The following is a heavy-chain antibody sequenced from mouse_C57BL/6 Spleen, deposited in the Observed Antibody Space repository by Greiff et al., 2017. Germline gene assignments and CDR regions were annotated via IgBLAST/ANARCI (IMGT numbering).Heavy chain of an antibody. D-gene: IGHD1-1*01. V-gene: IGHV1-15*01. Sequence: VQLQQSGAELVRPGASVTLSCKASGYTFTDYEMHWVKQTPVHGLEWIGAIDPETGGTAYNQKFKGKAILTADKSSSTAYMELRSLTSEDSAVYYCTPYYYGSSYFDYWGQGTTLTVSS. J-gene: IGHJ2*01. CDR1: GYTFTDYE. CDR3: TPYYYGSSYFDY. CDR2: IDPETGGT.